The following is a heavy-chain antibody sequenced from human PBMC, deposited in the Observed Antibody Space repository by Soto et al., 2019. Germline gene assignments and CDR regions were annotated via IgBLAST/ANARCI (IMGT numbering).Heavy chain of an antibody. Sequence: EVQLVESGENLVQPGGSLRLSCAASGFTFSSYWIHWVRQAPGKGLVWVSRIKGDEITTNYADSVKGRFTISRDNAKNTVVLQMHSLRAEDTALYYCARGLYGAYGQDFWGQGILVTVSS. CDR2: IKGDEITT. CDR1: GFTFSSYW. J-gene: IGHJ4*02. CDR3: ARGLYGAYGQDF. V-gene: IGHV3-74*01. D-gene: IGHD4-17*01.